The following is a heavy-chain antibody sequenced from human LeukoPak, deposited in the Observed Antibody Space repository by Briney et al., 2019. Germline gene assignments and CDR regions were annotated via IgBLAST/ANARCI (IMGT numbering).Heavy chain of an antibody. CDR3: ARDKPRGSYDGSIFDS. J-gene: IGHJ4*02. D-gene: IGHD3-16*01. CDR1: GFTFSSYW. V-gene: IGHV3-7*01. Sequence: GGSLRLSCEVSGFTFSSYWMSWVRQAPGKGLEWVAIISYDGGEIYYVDSVKGRLTLSRDNAKSSVYLQMNSLRAEDAAVYYCARDKPRGSYDGSIFDSWGQGTLVTVSS. CDR2: ISYDGGEI.